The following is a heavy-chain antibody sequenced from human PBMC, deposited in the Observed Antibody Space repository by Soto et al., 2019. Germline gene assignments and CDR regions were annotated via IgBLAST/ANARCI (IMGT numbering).Heavy chain of an antibody. J-gene: IGHJ6*02. CDR3: ASLRGVSSSGWYYYYYGMDV. V-gene: IGHV4-39*01. CDR2: IYYSGST. CDR1: GGSISSSSYY. Sequence: QLQLQESGPGLVKPSETLSLTCTVSGGSISSSSYYWGWIRQPPGKGLEWIGSIYYSGSTYYNPSLKSRVTISVDTSKNQFSLKLSSVTAADTAVYYCASLRGVSSSGWYYYYYGMDVWGQGTTVTVSS. D-gene: IGHD6-19*01.